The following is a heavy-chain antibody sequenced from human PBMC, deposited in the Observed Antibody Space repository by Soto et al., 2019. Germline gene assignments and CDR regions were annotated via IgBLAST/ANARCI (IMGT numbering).Heavy chain of an antibody. D-gene: IGHD3-3*01. Sequence: SETLSLTCTVSGGSITRGGYYWSWIRQHPGKGLEWIGYIYNSGTTYYNPSLKSRVTISVDTSKNQFSLKLTSVTAADTAVYYCARTHYDFWSGYQYYFDYWGPGTLVTVSS. CDR2: IYNSGTT. CDR3: ARTHYDFWSGYQYYFDY. V-gene: IGHV4-31*03. J-gene: IGHJ4*02. CDR1: GGSITRGGYY.